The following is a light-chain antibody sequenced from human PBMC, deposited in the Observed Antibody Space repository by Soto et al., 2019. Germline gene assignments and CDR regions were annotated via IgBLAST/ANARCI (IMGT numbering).Light chain of an antibody. CDR1: QSISNW. V-gene: IGKV1-5*03. Sequence: DIQMTQSPSTLSVSVGDRVTITCRASQSISNWLAWYQQKPGKAPKLLIYKASALESGVPSRFSGSGSGTEFALTISRLQAEDFGADYCQLYNGYGTFGQGTKVEIK. CDR2: KAS. J-gene: IGKJ1*01. CDR3: QLYNGYGT.